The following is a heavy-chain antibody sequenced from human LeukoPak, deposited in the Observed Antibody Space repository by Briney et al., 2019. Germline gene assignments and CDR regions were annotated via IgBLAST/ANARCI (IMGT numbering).Heavy chain of an antibody. D-gene: IGHD2-15*01. CDR2: ISDSGSTI. V-gene: IGHV3-11*01. CDR3: ARGFSAAPF. Sequence: GGSLRLSCAASGSTFSDYYTNWIRRAPGKGLEWVSYISDSGSTIYYADSVKGRFTISRDNANNSLYLQMNSLTAEDTAVYYCARGFSAAPFWGQGTLVTVSS. J-gene: IGHJ4*02. CDR1: GSTFSDYY.